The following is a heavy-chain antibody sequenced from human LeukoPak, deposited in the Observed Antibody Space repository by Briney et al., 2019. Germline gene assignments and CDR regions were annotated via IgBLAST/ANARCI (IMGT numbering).Heavy chain of an antibody. J-gene: IGHJ4*02. D-gene: IGHD4-23*01. V-gene: IGHV3-23*01. CDR1: GFTFSAFG. CDR3: AKYAPPTTVVTRFFDY. Sequence: GGSLRLSCAASGFTFSAFGMNWVRQAPGKGLEWVSVIGYSGGDIQYADSVKGRFTISRDNSKNTLYLQMNSLRVEDTAVYYCAKYAPPTTVVTRFFDYWGQGTLVTVSS. CDR2: IGYSGGDI.